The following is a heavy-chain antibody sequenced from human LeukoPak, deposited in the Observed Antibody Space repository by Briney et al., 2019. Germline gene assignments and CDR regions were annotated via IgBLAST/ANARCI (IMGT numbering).Heavy chain of an antibody. V-gene: IGHV3-21*04. CDR1: GFTFSSYS. Sequence: GGSLRLSCAASGFTFSSYSMNWVRQAPGKGLEWVSSISSSSSYIYYADSVKGRFSVSRDNAKNSLYLQMNSLRAEDTAVYYCAKDWGWLRFFGDYWGQGTLVTVSS. D-gene: IGHD5-12*01. J-gene: IGHJ4*02. CDR2: ISSSSSYI. CDR3: AKDWGWLRFFGDY.